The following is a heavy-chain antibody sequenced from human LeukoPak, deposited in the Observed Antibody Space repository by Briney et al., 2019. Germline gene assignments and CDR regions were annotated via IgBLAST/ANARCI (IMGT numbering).Heavy chain of an antibody. J-gene: IGHJ6*02. CDR3: ARDRSSGWYDYYYYGMDV. CDR2: ISSSSSYI. D-gene: IGHD6-19*01. CDR1: GFTFSSYS. V-gene: IGHV3-21*01. Sequence: PGGSLRLSCAASGFTFSSYSMNWVRQAPGKGLEWVSSISSSSSYIYYADSVKGRFTISRDNAKNSLYLQMNSLRAEDTAVYYCARDRSSGWYDYYYYGMDVWGQGTTVTVSS.